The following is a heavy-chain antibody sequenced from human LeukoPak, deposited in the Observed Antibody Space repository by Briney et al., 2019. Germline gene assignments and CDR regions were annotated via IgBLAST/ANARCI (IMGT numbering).Heavy chain of an antibody. CDR1: GGSISSTNKF. Sequence: SETLSLTCTVSGGSISSTNKFWVWIRQPPGTGLESIGAISHSETTYYNPSLESRVTVSVDTSRNQFSLRLRSVTAADTAVYYCASVSYLYGWVHFDSWGQGALVTVSS. CDR2: ISHSETT. CDR3: ASVSYLYGWVHFDS. D-gene: IGHD5-18*01. J-gene: IGHJ4*02. V-gene: IGHV4-39*01.